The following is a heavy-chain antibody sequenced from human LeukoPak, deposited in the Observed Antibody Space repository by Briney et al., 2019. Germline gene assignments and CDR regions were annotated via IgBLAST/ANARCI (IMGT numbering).Heavy chain of an antibody. CDR1: GFNLSNYG. Sequence: GGSLRLSCAVSGFNLSNYGMHWVRQAPGKGLEWVTFVRYDGANIFHADSVKGRVSISRDNSKNTLYLYIDSLTSEDTAVYYCAKDPASTPSGSPTAPRFDPWGQGTLVTVSS. V-gene: IGHV3-30*02. CDR2: VRYDGANI. J-gene: IGHJ5*02. CDR3: AKDPASTPSGSPTAPRFDP. D-gene: IGHD1-1*01.